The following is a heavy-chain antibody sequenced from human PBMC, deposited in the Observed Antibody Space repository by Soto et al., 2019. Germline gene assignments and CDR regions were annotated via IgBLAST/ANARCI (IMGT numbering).Heavy chain of an antibody. J-gene: IGHJ4*02. V-gene: IGHV4-39*01. CDR1: GGSISSSSYY. Sequence: SETLSLTCTVSGGSISSSSYYWGWIRQPPGKGLEWIGSIYYSGSTYYNPSLKSRVTISIDTSKNQFSLKLSSVTAADTAVYYCARQDWVTSLDYWGQGTLVTVSS. CDR3: ARQDWVTSLDY. CDR2: IYYSGST. D-gene: IGHD3-16*01.